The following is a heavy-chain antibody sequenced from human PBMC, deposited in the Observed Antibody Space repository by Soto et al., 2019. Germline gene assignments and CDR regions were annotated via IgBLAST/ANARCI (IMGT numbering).Heavy chain of an antibody. CDR3: ARVPVLTLGYCSGGSCYSAEYFQH. V-gene: IGHV1-3*01. CDR2: INAGNGNT. D-gene: IGHD2-15*01. CDR1: GYTFTSYA. J-gene: IGHJ1*01. Sequence: ASVKVSCPASGYTFTSYAMHWVRQAPGQRLEWMGWINAGNGNTNYAQKLQGRVTMTTDTSTSTAYMELRSLRSDDTAVYYCARVPVLTLGYCSGGSCYSAEYFQHWGQGTLVTVSS.